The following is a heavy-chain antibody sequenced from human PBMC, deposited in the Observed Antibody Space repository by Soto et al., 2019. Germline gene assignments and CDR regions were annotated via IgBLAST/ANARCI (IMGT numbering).Heavy chain of an antibody. CDR2: IYSGGST. CDR1: GFTVSSNY. Sequence: PVGSLRLSCAASGFTVSSNYMSWVRQAPGKGLEWVSVIYSGGSTYCADSVKGRFTISRDNSKNTLYLQMNSLRAEDTAVYYCAREKAFCGGDCYSGVEGVAFDIWGRGTMVTVSS. D-gene: IGHD2-21*02. J-gene: IGHJ3*02. CDR3: AREKAFCGGDCYSGVEGVAFDI. V-gene: IGHV3-53*01.